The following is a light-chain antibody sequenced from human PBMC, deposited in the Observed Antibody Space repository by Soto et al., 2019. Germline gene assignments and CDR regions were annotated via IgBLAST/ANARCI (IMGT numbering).Light chain of an antibody. J-gene: IGLJ3*02. CDR2: RNN. CDR1: SSNIGSNT. V-gene: IGLV1-44*01. CDR3: AAWDDSLNGWV. Sequence: QSVLTQPPSASGTPGQRVTISCSGSSSNIGSNTVNWYHQLPGTPPKLLFYRNNQRPSGVPDRFAGSKSGTSASLAISGLQSEDEVDYYCAAWDDSLNGWVFGGGTKLTVL.